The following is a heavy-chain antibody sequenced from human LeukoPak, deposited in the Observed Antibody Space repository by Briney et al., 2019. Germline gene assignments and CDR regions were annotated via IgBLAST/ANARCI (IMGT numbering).Heavy chain of an antibody. CDR2: ISDTGTT. CDR3: ATGYYEPFEK. CDR1: GGSISTYY. Sequence: SETLSLTCSVSGGSISTYYWNWIRQPPGKGPEWIGCISDTGTTKYNPAFKSRVTISVDTSKNQFSLKLTSVTAADTAVYFCATGYYEPFEKWGQGTLVSVSS. D-gene: IGHD3-22*01. V-gene: IGHV4-59*01. J-gene: IGHJ4*02.